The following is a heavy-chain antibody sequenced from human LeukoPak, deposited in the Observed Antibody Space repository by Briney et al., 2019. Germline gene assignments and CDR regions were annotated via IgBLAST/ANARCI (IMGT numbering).Heavy chain of an antibody. V-gene: IGHV3-9*01. CDR2: ISWNSGTI. CDR3: AKDKFGVVIYYFDY. D-gene: IGHD3-3*01. J-gene: IGHJ4*02. CDR1: GFTFDDYA. Sequence: GGSLRLSCAASGFTFDDYAMHWVRQAPGKGLEWVSGISWNSGTIGYADSVKGRFTISRDNAKNSLYLQMNSLRAKDTAMYYCAKDKFGVVIYYFDYWGQGTLVTVSS.